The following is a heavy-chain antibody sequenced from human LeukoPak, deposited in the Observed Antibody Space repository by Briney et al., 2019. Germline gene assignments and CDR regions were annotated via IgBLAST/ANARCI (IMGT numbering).Heavy chain of an antibody. V-gene: IGHV3-74*01. J-gene: IGHJ4*02. CDR1: GFTFSSYS. CDR2: INSDGSST. Sequence: GGSLRLSCAASGFTFSSYSMHWVRQAPGKGLVWVSRINSDGSSTSYADSVKGRFTISRDNAKNTLYLQMNSLRAEDTAVYYCARGAYCGGDCPRDYWGQGTLVTVSS. D-gene: IGHD2-21*02. CDR3: ARGAYCGGDCPRDY.